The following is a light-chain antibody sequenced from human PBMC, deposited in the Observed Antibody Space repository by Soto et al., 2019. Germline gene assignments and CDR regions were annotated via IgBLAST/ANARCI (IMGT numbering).Light chain of an antibody. CDR3: QQYGSSPWT. Sequence: EIVLTQSPGTLSLSPGERATLSCRASQSVSSSYLAWYQQKPGQAPRLLIYGASSRATGIPDRFSGSGSGTYFTRTISRLEPEEFAVYYCQQYGSSPWTFGQGTKVEIK. CDR2: GAS. J-gene: IGKJ1*01. V-gene: IGKV3-20*01. CDR1: QSVSSSY.